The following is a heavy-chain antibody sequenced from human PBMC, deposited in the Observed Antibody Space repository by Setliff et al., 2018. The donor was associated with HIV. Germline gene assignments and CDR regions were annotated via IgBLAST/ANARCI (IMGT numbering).Heavy chain of an antibody. V-gene: IGHV4-59*01. D-gene: IGHD3-22*01. J-gene: IGHJ4*02. Sequence: SETLSLTCTVSGGSLSDYYWSWIRQAPGKGLEWIGYVYYNGNINYNPSLRSRVTISVDTSKNQFSLTLTSVTATDTAVYYCARVGWDYYDSSGVGEFDYWGQGTLVTVSS. CDR1: GGSLSDYY. CDR3: ARVGWDYYDSSGVGEFDY. CDR2: VYYNGNI.